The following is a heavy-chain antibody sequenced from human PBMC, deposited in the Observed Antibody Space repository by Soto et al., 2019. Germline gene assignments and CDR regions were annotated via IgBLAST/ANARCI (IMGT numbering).Heavy chain of an antibody. CDR1: GYSFTSYW. J-gene: IGHJ6*02. CDR3: ARHPDTAMAIAVAHYGMDV. D-gene: IGHD5-18*01. V-gene: IGHV5-51*01. CDR2: IYPGDSDT. Sequence: PGESLKISCKGSGYSFTSYWIGWVRQMPGKDLEWMGIIYPGDSDTRYSPSFQGQVTISADKSISTAYLQWSSLKASDTAMYYCARHPDTAMAIAVAHYGMDVWGQGTKVTVSS.